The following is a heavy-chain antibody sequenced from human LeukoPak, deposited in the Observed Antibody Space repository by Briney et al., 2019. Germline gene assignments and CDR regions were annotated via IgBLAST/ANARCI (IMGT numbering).Heavy chain of an antibody. V-gene: IGHV3-30-3*01. CDR3: AKAGFVDSSGWYGT. CDR1: GFTFSSYA. J-gene: IGHJ4*02. CDR2: ISYDGSNK. Sequence: QPGRSLRLSCAASGFTFSSYAMHWVRQAPGKGLEWVAVISYDGSNKYYADSVKGRFTISRDNSKNTLYLQMNSLRAEDTAVYYCAKAGFVDSSGWYGTWGQGTLVTVSS. D-gene: IGHD6-19*01.